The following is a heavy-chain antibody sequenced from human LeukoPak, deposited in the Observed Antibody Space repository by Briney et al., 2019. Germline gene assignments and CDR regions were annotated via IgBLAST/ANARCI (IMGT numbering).Heavy chain of an antibody. J-gene: IGHJ4*02. CDR3: ARGYSSSWYYFDY. CDR2: IYYSETT. Sequence: PSETLSLTCTVSGGSISSSSYYWGWIRQPPGKGLEWIGSIYYSETTYYNPSLKSRVTISVDTSKNQFSLRLSSVTAADTAVYYCARGYSSSWYYFDYWGQGTLVTVSS. V-gene: IGHV4-39*01. D-gene: IGHD6-13*01. CDR1: GGSISSSSYY.